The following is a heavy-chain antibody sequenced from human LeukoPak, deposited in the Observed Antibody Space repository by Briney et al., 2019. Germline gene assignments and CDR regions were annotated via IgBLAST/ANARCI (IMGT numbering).Heavy chain of an antibody. D-gene: IGHD5-12*01. CDR2: ISYDGSNK. CDR3: ARDLGYPYYFGY. J-gene: IGHJ4*02. CDR1: GFTFSSYA. Sequence: GGSLRLSCAASGFTFSSYAMHWVRQAPGKGLEWVAVISYDGSNKYYADSVKGRFTISRDNSKNTLYLQMNSLRAEDTAVYYCARDLGYPYYFGYWGQGTLVTVSS. V-gene: IGHV3-30*04.